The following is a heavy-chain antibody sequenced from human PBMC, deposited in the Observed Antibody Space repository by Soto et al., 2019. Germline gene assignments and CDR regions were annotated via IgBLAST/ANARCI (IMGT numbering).Heavy chain of an antibody. Sequence: EVQLLESGGGLVQPGGSLRLSCAASGFTFSSYAMSWVRQAPGKGLEWVSAISGSGGSTYYADSVKGRFTISRDNSKNTLYLQMNSLRAEDTAVYYCAKDSIFIMWGIAAAGYNWFDPWGQGTLVTVSS. CDR3: AKDSIFIMWGIAAAGYNWFDP. CDR2: ISGSGGST. V-gene: IGHV3-23*01. D-gene: IGHD6-13*01. J-gene: IGHJ5*02. CDR1: GFTFSSYA.